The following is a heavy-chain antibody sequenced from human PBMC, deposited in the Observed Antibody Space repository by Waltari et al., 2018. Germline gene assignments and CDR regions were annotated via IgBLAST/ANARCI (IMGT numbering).Heavy chain of an antibody. CDR1: GFCFSSLA. CDR2: ISGSGHTT. D-gene: IGHD2-8*02. Sequence: EVQLLESGGGLVQPGGSLRLSGGASGFCFSSLAMRWVRQAPGKGLEWVSSISGSGHTTYYADSVQGRFSISRDFSKNTLYLQMDSLRVEDTALYYCAKGTDLVVYASTNEYWGQGTLVTVAS. CDR3: AKGTDLVVYASTNEY. J-gene: IGHJ4*02. V-gene: IGHV3-23*01.